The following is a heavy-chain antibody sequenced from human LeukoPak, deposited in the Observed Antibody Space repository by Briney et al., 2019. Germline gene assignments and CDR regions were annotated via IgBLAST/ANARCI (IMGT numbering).Heavy chain of an antibody. CDR1: GYTFTAYY. CDR3: AREGYYDILTGYPLGNWFDP. J-gene: IGHJ5*02. Sequence: GASVKVSCKASGYTFTAYYMHWVRQAPGQGLEWMGWINPNSGGTNYAQKFQGRVTMTRDTSISTAYMELSRLRSDDTAVYYCAREGYYDILTGYPLGNWFDPWGQGTLVTVSS. V-gene: IGHV1-2*02. D-gene: IGHD3-9*01. CDR2: INPNSGGT.